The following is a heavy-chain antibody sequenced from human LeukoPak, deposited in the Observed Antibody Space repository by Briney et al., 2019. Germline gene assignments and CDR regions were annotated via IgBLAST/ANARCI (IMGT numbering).Heavy chain of an antibody. Sequence: PGGSLRLSCAASGFTFSSYSMNWVRQAPGKGLEWVSYISSSSTIYYADSVKGRFTISRDNAKNSLYLQMNSLRAEDTAAYYCARVGGAGGSSSWYGFDYWGQGTLVTVSS. CDR2: ISSSSTI. CDR1: GFTFSSYS. J-gene: IGHJ4*02. D-gene: IGHD6-13*01. CDR3: ARVGGAGGSSSWYGFDY. V-gene: IGHV3-48*01.